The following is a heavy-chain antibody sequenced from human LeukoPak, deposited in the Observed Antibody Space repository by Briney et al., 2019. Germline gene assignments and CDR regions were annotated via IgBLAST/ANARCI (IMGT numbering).Heavy chain of an antibody. CDR3: ARRLARTGIYAFDI. CDR1: VGSISIGDHY. CDR2: VYYTGST. J-gene: IGHJ3*02. D-gene: IGHD1-1*01. V-gene: IGHV4-61*08. Sequence: SESLSLPCTVSVGSISIGDHYGRWVRQPPGKGLGWIGYVYYTGSTNYNHSLMSRVTISVDTSTIKSYLKLRCVRAADTAVYYCARRLARTGIYAFDIWGQGTMVTVSS.